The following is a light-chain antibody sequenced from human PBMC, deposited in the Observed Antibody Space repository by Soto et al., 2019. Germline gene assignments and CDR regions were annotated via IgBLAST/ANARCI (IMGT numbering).Light chain of an antibody. V-gene: IGLV2-8*01. CDR1: SRDIGGYNY. J-gene: IGLJ1*01. CDR3: TSYAGLPLRV. Sequence: QSALTHPPSASGTLGQSVTFSFTLTSRDIGGYNYVSWYQQHPGKAPKLMIYEVSKRPSGVPDRFSGSKSGNTASLTVSGLQAEYEADSSCTSYAGLPLRVFGPGSKV. CDR2: EVS.